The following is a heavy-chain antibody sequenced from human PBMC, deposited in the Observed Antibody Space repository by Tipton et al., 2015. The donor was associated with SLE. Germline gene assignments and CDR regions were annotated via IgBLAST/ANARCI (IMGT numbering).Heavy chain of an antibody. D-gene: IGHD4-11*01. V-gene: IGHV5-51*03. CDR2: MFPGDSDI. J-gene: IGHJ5*02. Sequence: QLVQSGAEVKKPGESLRISCKGSGYSFTSYWIGWVRQMPGKGLEWMGIMFPGDSDIRYSPSFQGQVTISADKSISTAYLQWTSLKASGTAMYYCARGLLDYSNSRYFDAWGQGTLVTVSS. CDR1: GYSFTSYW. CDR3: ARGLLDYSNSRYFDA.